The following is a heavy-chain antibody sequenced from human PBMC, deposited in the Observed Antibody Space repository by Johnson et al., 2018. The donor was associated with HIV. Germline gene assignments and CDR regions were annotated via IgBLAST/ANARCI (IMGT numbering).Heavy chain of an antibody. CDR2: INWNGGST. Sequence: VQLVESGGGLIQPGGSLRLSCEASRFTFEDHDMSWVRQVPGKGLEWVSGINWNGGSTGYADSVKGRFTISRDNAKNSLYLQMNSLRAEDTALYYCASQQWELGSHDAFDIWGQGTMVTVSS. J-gene: IGHJ3*02. D-gene: IGHD1-26*01. V-gene: IGHV3-20*04. CDR1: RFTFEDHD. CDR3: ASQQWELGSHDAFDI.